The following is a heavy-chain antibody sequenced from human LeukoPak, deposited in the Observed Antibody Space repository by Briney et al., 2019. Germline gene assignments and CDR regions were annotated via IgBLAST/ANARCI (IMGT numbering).Heavy chain of an antibody. J-gene: IGHJ4*02. CDR1: GYTFTGYY. V-gene: IGHV1-69*13. Sequence: GASVKVSCKASGYTFTGYYMHWVRQAPGQGLEWMGGIIPIFGTANYAQKFQGRVTITADGSTSTAYMELSSLRSEDTAVYYCARDDDSSGYFVWGQGTLVTVSS. CDR2: IIPIFGTA. CDR3: ARDDDSSGYFV. D-gene: IGHD3-22*01.